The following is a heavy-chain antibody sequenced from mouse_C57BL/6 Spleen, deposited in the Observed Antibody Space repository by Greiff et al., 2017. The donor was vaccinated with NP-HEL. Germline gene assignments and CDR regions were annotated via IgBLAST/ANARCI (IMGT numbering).Heavy chain of an antibody. CDR1: GYTFTSYW. D-gene: IGHD2-3*01. Sequence: QVQLQQPGAELVKPGASVKMSCKASGYTFTSYWITWVKQRPGQGLEWIGDIYPGSGSTNYNEKFKSKATLTVDTSSSTAYMQLSSLASEDSAVYYCARDDGDYRYAMDYWGQGTSVTVSS. CDR2: IYPGSGST. J-gene: IGHJ4*01. CDR3: ARDDGDYRYAMDY. V-gene: IGHV1-55*01.